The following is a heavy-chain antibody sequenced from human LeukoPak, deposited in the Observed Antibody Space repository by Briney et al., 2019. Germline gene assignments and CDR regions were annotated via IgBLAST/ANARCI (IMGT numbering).Heavy chain of an antibody. CDR2: MNPHSGNT. CDR1: GYTFTSYD. Sequence: GASVNVSCKSSGYTFTSYDIHWVRQATGQGLEWMGWMNPHSGNTGYAQKFQGRVTITRNTSISTAYMELSSLRSEDTDVYYCARGRNYYGSGSYYTTYYYYYYMDVWGKGTTVTVSS. CDR3: ARGRNYYGSGSYYTTYYYYYYMDV. D-gene: IGHD3-10*01. J-gene: IGHJ6*03. V-gene: IGHV1-8*03.